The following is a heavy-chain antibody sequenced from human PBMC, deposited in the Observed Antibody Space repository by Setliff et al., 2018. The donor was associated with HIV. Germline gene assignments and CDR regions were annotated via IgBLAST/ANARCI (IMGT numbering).Heavy chain of an antibody. J-gene: IGHJ6*03. D-gene: IGHD5-18*01. Sequence: PSETLSLTCTVSGGSVSTSSYYWGWIRQPPGKGLEFIGHIHTSGSTIYNPSLKSRLTISVDTSKNQFSLKLNSVTAADTAVYYCARAEDTAMDDYYYMDVWGRGTTVTVSS. CDR2: IHTSGST. V-gene: IGHV4-61*05. CDR1: GGSVSTSSYY. CDR3: ARAEDTAMDDYYYMDV.